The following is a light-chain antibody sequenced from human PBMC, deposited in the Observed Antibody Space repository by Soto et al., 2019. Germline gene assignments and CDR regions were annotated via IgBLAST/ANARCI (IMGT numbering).Light chain of an antibody. J-gene: IGLJ2*01. CDR3: QTWGTGIVV. CDR1: SGHSSDA. Sequence: QLVLTQSPSASASLGASVKLTCTLSSGHSSDAIAWHQQQPEKGPRFLMNLNSDGSHTKGDGIPDRFSGSSSGAERYLTIPGLQSGDGADYYCQTWGTGIVVFGGGTKLTVL. V-gene: IGLV4-69*01. CDR2: LNSDGSH.